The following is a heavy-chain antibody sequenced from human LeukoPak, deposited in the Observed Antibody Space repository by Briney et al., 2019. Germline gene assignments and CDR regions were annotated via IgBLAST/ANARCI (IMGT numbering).Heavy chain of an antibody. CDR2: IFYTGSP. CDR3: ARDGASYYDH. V-gene: IGHV4-4*02. CDR1: GFTFSSYW. D-gene: IGHD3-10*01. Sequence: GSLRLSCAASGFTFSSYWMSWVRQAPGKGLEWLGEIFYTGSPNYNPSFKSRITMSVDKSNNQFSLILTSVTVADTAVYYCARDGASYYDHWGQGILVTVTS. J-gene: IGHJ5*02.